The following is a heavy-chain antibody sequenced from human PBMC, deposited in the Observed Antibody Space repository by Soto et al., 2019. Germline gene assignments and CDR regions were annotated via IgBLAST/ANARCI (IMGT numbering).Heavy chain of an antibody. CDR2: FYSSGSI. CDR1: GYSITAGGYY. Sequence: SETLSLTCFVSGYSITAGGYYWSWIRHHPGKGLEWIGSFYSSGSIIYNPSLRSRVSISGDTSSNQFPMSLTPVTAADTARYYCARMYSSGSGWFHPWGQGTLVTVSS. D-gene: IGHD6-19*01. CDR3: ARMYSSGSGWFHP. J-gene: IGHJ5*02. V-gene: IGHV4-39*06.